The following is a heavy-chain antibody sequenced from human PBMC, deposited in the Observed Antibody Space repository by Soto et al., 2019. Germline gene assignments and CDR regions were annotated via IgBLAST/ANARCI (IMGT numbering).Heavy chain of an antibody. V-gene: IGHV4-59*01. CDR2: MYNTGST. J-gene: IGHJ6*02. CDR3: ARDLWGYCGTDCYPLDV. CDR1: GGSISGYY. Sequence: QVQLQESGPGLVKPSETLSLTCTVSGGSISGYYWSWIRQPPGKGLEWIGYMYNTGSTVYNPSFKGRVTISVDTSKSQFSLRLNSVTAADTAVYYCARDLWGYCGTDCYPLDVWGQGTTVTVSS. D-gene: IGHD2-21*02.